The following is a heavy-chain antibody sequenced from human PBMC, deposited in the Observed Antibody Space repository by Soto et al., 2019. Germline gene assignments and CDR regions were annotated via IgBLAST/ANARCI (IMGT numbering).Heavy chain of an antibody. J-gene: IGHJ3*02. V-gene: IGHV4-31*03. CDR3: ARGSNWNPWAFDI. CDR2: IYYSGST. D-gene: IGHD1-20*01. Sequence: QVQLQESGPGLVKPSQTLSLTCTVSGGSISSGGYYWSWIRQHPGKGLGWIGYIYYSGSTYYNPSLKSRVTISVDTSKNQFSLKLSSVTAADTAVYYCARGSNWNPWAFDIWGQGTMVTVSS. CDR1: GGSISSGGYY.